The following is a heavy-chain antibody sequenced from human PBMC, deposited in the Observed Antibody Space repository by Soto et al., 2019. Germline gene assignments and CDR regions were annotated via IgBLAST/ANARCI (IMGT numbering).Heavy chain of an antibody. D-gene: IGHD3-10*01. V-gene: IGHV1-69*13. CDR1: GGSFSSYA. CDR2: IIPIFGTP. J-gene: IGHJ4*02. Sequence: GASVKVSCKASGGSFSSYAISWVRQAPGQGLEWMGGIIPIFGTPSYAQKFQGRVTITADESTSTAYMELNSLRAEDTALYYCARIVRDIGVIAPHLDSWGLGTLVTVSS. CDR3: ARIVRDIGVIAPHLDS.